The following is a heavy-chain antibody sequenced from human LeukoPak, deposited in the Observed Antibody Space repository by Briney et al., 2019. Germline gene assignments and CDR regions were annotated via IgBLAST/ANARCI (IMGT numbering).Heavy chain of an antibody. D-gene: IGHD3-22*01. Sequence: SETLSLTCTVSGGSISSGDYYWSWIRQPPGKGLEWIGYIYYSGSTYYNPSLKSRVTMSVDTSKNQFSLKLSSVTAADTAVYYCVRGQYYYGSSFDAFDIWGQGTMVTVSS. V-gene: IGHV4-30-4*01. CDR1: GGSISSGDYY. CDR3: VRGQYYYGSSFDAFDI. J-gene: IGHJ3*02. CDR2: IYYSGST.